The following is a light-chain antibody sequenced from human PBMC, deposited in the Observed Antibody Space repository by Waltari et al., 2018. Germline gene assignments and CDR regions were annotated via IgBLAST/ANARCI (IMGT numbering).Light chain of an antibody. CDR3: QQLNTYPPT. CDR1: QALTTY. Sequence: DIQLTQSPSFLSASVGDRVPITCRASQALTTYLAWYQQKPGKAPKFLIYGVSTLQSGVPSRFSGSGSGADFTLTINSLQPEDFAIYYCQQLNTYPPTFGQGTRLEIK. J-gene: IGKJ5*01. CDR2: GVS. V-gene: IGKV1-9*01.